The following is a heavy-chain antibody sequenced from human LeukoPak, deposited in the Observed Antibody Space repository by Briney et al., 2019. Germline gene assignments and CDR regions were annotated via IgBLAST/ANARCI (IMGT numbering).Heavy chain of an antibody. D-gene: IGHD3-22*01. J-gene: IGHJ6*02. CDR2: ISSSGSTI. Sequence: PGRSLGLSCAASGFTFSDYYMSWIRQAPGKGLEWVSYISSSGSTIYYADSVKGRFTISRDNAKNSLYLQMNSLRVEDTAVYYCARDRGDSSGTYYYYGMDVWGLGTTVTVSS. CDR1: GFTFSDYY. CDR3: ARDRGDSSGTYYYYGMDV. V-gene: IGHV3-11*01.